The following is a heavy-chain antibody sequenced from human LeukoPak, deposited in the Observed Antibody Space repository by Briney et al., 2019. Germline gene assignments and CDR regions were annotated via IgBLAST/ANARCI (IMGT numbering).Heavy chain of an antibody. Sequence: LPGGSLRLSCAASGFTFDDYGMSWVRQAPGKGLEWVSAISGSGGSTYYADSVKGRFTISRDNSKNTLYLQMNSLRAEDTAVYYCAKGDYDILTGSFQHWGQGTLVTVSS. D-gene: IGHD3-9*01. CDR2: ISGSGGST. CDR1: GFTFDDYG. V-gene: IGHV3-23*01. CDR3: AKGDYDILTGSFQH. J-gene: IGHJ1*01.